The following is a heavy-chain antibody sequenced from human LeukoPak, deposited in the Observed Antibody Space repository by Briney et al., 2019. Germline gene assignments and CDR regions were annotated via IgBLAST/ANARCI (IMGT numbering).Heavy chain of an antibody. Sequence: GRSLRLSCAASGFTFSSYGMHWVRQAPGKGLEWVAVISSDGSKKYYADSVKGRFTISRDNAKNSLYLQMNSLRAEDTAVYYCARDGSGSYYPSLPFDYWGQGTLVTVSS. CDR1: GFTFSSYG. CDR3: ARDGSGSYYPSLPFDY. CDR2: ISSDGSKK. V-gene: IGHV3-33*05. J-gene: IGHJ4*02. D-gene: IGHD3-10*01.